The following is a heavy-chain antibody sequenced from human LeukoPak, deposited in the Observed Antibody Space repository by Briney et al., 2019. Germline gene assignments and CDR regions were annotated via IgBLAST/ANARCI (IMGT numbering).Heavy chain of an antibody. CDR1: GFTFSSYE. D-gene: IGHD3-22*01. CDR3: ARPPYDSSGYYAY. Sequence: GGSLRLSCAASGFTFSSYEMNWVRQAPGKGLEWVSYISSSGSTIYYADSVKGRFTISRGNAKNSLYLQMNSLRAEDTAVYYCARPPYDSSGYYAYWGQGTLVTVSS. CDR2: ISSSGSTI. V-gene: IGHV3-48*03. J-gene: IGHJ4*02.